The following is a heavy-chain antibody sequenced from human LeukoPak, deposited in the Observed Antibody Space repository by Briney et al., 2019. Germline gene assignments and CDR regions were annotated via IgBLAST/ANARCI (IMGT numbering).Heavy chain of an antibody. CDR1: GFTFSSYA. CDR3: ARARGYSYGYLSH. J-gene: IGHJ4*02. Sequence: GGSLRLSCAASGFTFSSYAMSWVRQAPGKGLEWVSAISGSGGSTYYADSVKGRFTISRDNSKNTLYLQMNSLRAEDTAVYYCARARGYSYGYLSHWGQGTLVTVSS. V-gene: IGHV3-23*01. D-gene: IGHD5-18*01. CDR2: ISGSGGST.